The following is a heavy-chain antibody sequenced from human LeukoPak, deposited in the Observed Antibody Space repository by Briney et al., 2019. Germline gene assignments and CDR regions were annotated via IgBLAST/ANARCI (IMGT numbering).Heavy chain of an antibody. Sequence: GEPLKSSCEGSGYSVSTDWIGGVRQMPGKGLEWMGIIYPPDSDTRYSPSFQGQVTISADKSISTAYLQWSSLKASDTAMYYCARQDYYYALDVWGQGTSVTVSS. J-gene: IGHJ6*02. CDR2: IYPPDSDT. CDR3: ARQDYYYALDV. CDR1: GYSVSTDW. V-gene: IGHV5-51*01.